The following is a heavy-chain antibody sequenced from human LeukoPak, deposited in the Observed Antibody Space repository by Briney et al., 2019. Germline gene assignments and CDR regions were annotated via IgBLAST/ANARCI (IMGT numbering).Heavy chain of an antibody. CDR1: GFTFSSYS. J-gene: IGHJ6*02. V-gene: IGHV3-48*02. CDR3: ASEYYYASGSYYIDYYYGMDV. CDR2: ISSSSSTI. D-gene: IGHD3-10*01. Sequence: PGGSLRLSCAASGFTFSSYSMNWVRQAPGKGLEWVSYISSSSSTIYYADSVKGRFTISRDNAKNSLYLQMNSLRDEDTAVYYCASEYYYASGSYYIDYYYGMDVWGQGTTVTVSS.